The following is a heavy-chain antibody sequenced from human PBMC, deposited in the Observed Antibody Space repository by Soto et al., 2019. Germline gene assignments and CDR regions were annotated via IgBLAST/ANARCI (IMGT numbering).Heavy chain of an antibody. CDR2: IDTDGGGT. D-gene: IGHD4-17*01. CDR1: GFTFRSHR. J-gene: IGHJ4*02. Sequence: EVQLVESGGGLVQPGGSLRVSCAASGFTFRSHRIHWVRQAPGKGLEWVSRIDTDGGGTSYADSVKGRFTISTDNAENRVYLQMNGRRVEDTAVYYCATVFDVWGQGTLVTVSS. CDR3: ATVFDV. V-gene: IGHV3-74*01.